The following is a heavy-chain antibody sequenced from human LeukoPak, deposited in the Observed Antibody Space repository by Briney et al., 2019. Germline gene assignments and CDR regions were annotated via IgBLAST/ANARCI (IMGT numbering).Heavy chain of an antibody. CDR2: INPNSGGT. CDR1: GYTFTGYY. J-gene: IGHJ4*02. CDR3: ARGGTMIVVEYYFDY. D-gene: IGHD3-22*01. Sequence: GASVKVSCKASGYTFTGYYMHWVRQAPGQGLEWMGWINPNSGGTNYAQKFQGRVTMTRDTSISTAYMELSRLRSDDTAVYYCARGGTMIVVEYYFDYWGQGTPVTVSS. V-gene: IGHV1-2*02.